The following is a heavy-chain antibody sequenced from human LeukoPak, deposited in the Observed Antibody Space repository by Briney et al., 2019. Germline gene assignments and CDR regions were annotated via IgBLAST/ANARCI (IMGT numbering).Heavy chain of an antibody. CDR2: IATSGSAI. CDR3: VRGGYCSSTICYWYNAFDM. CDR1: GFTFSSYE. J-gene: IGHJ3*02. V-gene: IGHV3-48*03. D-gene: IGHD2-2*01. Sequence: GVLRLSCAASGFTFSSYEMSWVRQAPGKGLEWVSYIATSGSAIYYADSVKGRFTISRDNAKNSLYLQMNSLRAEDMAVYYCVRGGYCSSTICYWYNAFDMRGQGTMVTVSS.